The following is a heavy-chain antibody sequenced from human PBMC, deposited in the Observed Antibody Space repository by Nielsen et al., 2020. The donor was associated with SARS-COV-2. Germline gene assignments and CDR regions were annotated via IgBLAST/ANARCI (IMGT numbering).Heavy chain of an antibody. CDR3: ARALGGYCSGGSCYPYYYYGMDV. CDR2: FDPEDGET. V-gene: IGHV1-24*01. Sequence: ASVKVSCKVSGYTLTELSMHWVRQAPGKGLEWMGGFDPEDGETIYAQKFQGRVTITADKSTSTAYMELSSLRSEDTAVYYCARALGGYCSGGSCYPYYYYGMDVWGQGTTVTVSS. CDR1: GYTLTELS. J-gene: IGHJ6*02. D-gene: IGHD2-15*01.